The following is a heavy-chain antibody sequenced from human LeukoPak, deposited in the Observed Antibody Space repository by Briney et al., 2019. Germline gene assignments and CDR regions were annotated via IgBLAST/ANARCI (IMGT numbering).Heavy chain of an antibody. CDR2: INPNSGGT. V-gene: IGHV1-2*02. CDR3: ARRVPGYSSGSLFDY. D-gene: IGHD6-19*01. CDR1: GYTFTDYY. J-gene: IGHJ4*02. Sequence: ASVTVSFTASGYTFTDYYMHWVRQPPGQGLAWMGWINPNSGGTNYAQKFQGRVTMTRDTSISTAYMELSRLRSDDTAVYYCARRVPGYSSGSLFDYWGQGTLVTVSS.